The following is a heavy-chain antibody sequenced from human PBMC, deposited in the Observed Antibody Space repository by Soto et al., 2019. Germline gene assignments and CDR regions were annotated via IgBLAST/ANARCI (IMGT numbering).Heavy chain of an antibody. V-gene: IGHV5-51*01. J-gene: IGHJ6*01. CDR3: ARRMEAGSYYGLHV. D-gene: IGHD1-1*01. CDR2: IYPGDSDT. CDR1: GYSFTTHW. Sequence: ESLKISCKGSGYSFTTHWIGWVRQMPGKGLEWMGIIYPGDSDTRYSPPFQGQVTISADKSISTAYLQWNSLKASDTATYYCARRMEAGSYYGLHVWGQGTSVPVSS.